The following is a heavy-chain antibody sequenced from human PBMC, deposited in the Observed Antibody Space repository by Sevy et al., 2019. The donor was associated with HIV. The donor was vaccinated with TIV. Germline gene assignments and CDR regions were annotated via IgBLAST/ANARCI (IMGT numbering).Heavy chain of an antibody. CDR1: GFTFSSAW. J-gene: IGHJ6*02. V-gene: IGHV3-15*01. Sequence: GGSLRLSCTASGFTFSSAWMSWVRQAPGKGLEWVGRIKSEFDGGAIDYAAPVKGRFSISREDSKNTVYLQMNSLKTEETAVYYCITDPAYRGYDEEVINYYFYGMDVWGQGTTVTVFS. CDR2: IKSEFDGGAI. CDR3: ITDPAYRGYDEEVINYYFYGMDV. D-gene: IGHD5-12*01.